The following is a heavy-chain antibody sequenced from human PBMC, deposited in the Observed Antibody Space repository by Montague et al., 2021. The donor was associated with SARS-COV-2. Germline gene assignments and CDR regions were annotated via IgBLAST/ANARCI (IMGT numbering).Heavy chain of an antibody. V-gene: IGHV4-59*11. Sequence: SETLSLTCTVSGAFITSHYWRWIRQPPGKGLEWIGNVFSGGNSKYNPSLKSRVTLSVDTSKNQFSLKLTSVTTADTALYYCVRDLYCRSTACIGNAFDVWGQGTMVSVCS. CDR3: VRDLYCRSTACIGNAFDV. CDR2: VFSGGNS. CDR1: GAFITSHY. J-gene: IGHJ3*01. D-gene: IGHD2-2*01.